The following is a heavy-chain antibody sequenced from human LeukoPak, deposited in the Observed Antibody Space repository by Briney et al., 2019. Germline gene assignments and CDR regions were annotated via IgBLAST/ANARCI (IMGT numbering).Heavy chain of an antibody. CDR3: ARAIAAAGAPDY. Sequence: ASVKVSCKASGYTFTSYFRHWVRQAPGQGLEWMGIINPSDGSTSYAQKFQGRVTMTRDTSTTTVYMELSSLRSEDTAVYYCARAIAAAGAPDYWGRGTLVTVSS. V-gene: IGHV1-46*01. CDR2: INPSDGST. D-gene: IGHD6-13*01. CDR1: GYTFTSYF. J-gene: IGHJ4*02.